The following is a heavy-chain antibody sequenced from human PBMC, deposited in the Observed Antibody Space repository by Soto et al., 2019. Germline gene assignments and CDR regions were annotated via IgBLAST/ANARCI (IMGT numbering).Heavy chain of an antibody. CDR1: GDSVSNDY. V-gene: IGHV1-46*01. J-gene: IGHJ6*02. CDR3: AKGRGGKTVANFGMDV. Sequence: QVRLVQSGAEVRKTGASVKISCKASGDSVSNDYLHWVRQAPGQGFEWLGVISPFGGATAYAQRFKGRVTVTMDKSSTTFYLDLSSLRSDDTAVYYCAKGRGGKTVANFGMDVWGQGVTVTVSS. CDR2: ISPFGGAT. D-gene: IGHD3-16*01.